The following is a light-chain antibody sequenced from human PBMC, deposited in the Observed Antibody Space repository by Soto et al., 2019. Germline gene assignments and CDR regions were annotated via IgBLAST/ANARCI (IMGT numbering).Light chain of an antibody. V-gene: IGKV1-5*01. CDR3: QQYNSPPLT. Sequence: DIQMTQSPSTLSASVGDRVTITCRASQSISSWLAWYQQKPGKAPKLLIYDASSLESGVPSRFSGSGSGTEFTLTISSLQPDDFAAYYCQQYNSPPLTFGGGTKVEIK. CDR2: DAS. CDR1: QSISSW. J-gene: IGKJ4*01.